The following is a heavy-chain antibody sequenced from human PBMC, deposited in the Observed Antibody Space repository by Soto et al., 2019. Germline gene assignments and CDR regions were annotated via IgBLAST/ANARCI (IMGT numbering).Heavy chain of an antibody. D-gene: IGHD3-10*01. CDR2: IWYDGSNK. Sequence: GGSLRLSCAASGFTFSSYGMHWVRQAPGKGLEWVAVIWYDGSNKYYADSVKGRFTISRDNSKNTRYLQMNSLRAEDTAVYYCARDERYYYGSGSYRKLNWFDPWGQGTLVTVSS. J-gene: IGHJ5*02. CDR1: GFTFSSYG. V-gene: IGHV3-33*01. CDR3: ARDERYYYGSGSYRKLNWFDP.